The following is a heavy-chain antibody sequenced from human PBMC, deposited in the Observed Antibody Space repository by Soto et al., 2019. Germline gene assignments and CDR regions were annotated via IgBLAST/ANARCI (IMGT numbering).Heavy chain of an antibody. J-gene: IGHJ4*02. D-gene: IGHD5-18*01. CDR1: GFMFSAYW. CDR2: IHGDGGKI. CDR3: ARDFYGGYTYGPGDY. V-gene: IGHV3-7*01. Sequence: GGSLRLSCAASGFMFSAYWMSWVRQAPGKGLEWVANIHGDGGKIYYVDSVKGRFTISRDNAKRSLYLQMNSLRAEDTAVYYCARDFYGGYTYGPGDYWGQGALVTVPS.